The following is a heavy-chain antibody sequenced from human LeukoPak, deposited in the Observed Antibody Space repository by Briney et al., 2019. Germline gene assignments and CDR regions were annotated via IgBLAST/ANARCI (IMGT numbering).Heavy chain of an antibody. V-gene: IGHV3-48*03. CDR3: ARGAGAYSHPYDY. J-gene: IGHJ4*02. CDR1: GFTFSSYE. CDR2: ISSSGSTI. D-gene: IGHD4/OR15-4a*01. Sequence: GGTLRLSCAASGFTFSSYEMNWVRQAPGKGLEWVSYISSSGSTIYYADSVKGRFTISRDNAKNSLYLQMNSLRAEDTAVYYCARGAGAYSHPYDYWGQGTLVTVS.